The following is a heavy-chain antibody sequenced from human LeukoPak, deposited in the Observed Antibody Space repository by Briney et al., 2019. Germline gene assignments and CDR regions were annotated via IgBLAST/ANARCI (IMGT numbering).Heavy chain of an antibody. CDR1: GYTFTNYD. D-gene: IGHD3-22*01. J-gene: IGHJ4*02. CDR2: ISAYNGNT. CDR3: ARSGERDYYDSSGYYYGY. Sequence: ASVKVSCKTSGYTFTNYDIYWVRQAPGQGLEWMGWISAYNGNTNYAQKFQGRVTMTRDTSISTAYMELSRLRSDDTAVYYCARSGERDYYDSSGYYYGYWGQGTLVTVSS. V-gene: IGHV1-18*01.